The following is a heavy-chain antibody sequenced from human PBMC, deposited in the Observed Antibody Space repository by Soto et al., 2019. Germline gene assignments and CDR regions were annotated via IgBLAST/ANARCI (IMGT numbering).Heavy chain of an antibody. D-gene: IGHD1-26*01. CDR1: GFTFSSYA. Sequence: GGSLRLSCAASGFTFSSYAMSWLRQAPGKGLEWVHALSGSGGSTYYADSVKCRFTISRDNSKNTLYLQMNSLRAEDTAVYYCAKDLRSGSFRYFDYWGQGTLVTVSS. V-gene: IGHV3-23*01. J-gene: IGHJ4*02. CDR3: AKDLRSGSFRYFDY. CDR2: LSGSGGST.